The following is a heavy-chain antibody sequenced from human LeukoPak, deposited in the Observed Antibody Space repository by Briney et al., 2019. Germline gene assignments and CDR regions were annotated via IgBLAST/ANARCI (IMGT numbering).Heavy chain of an antibody. D-gene: IGHD3-22*01. CDR3: ARDYYYDSSGYTFDP. CDR1: GGSISSYY. CDR2: IYTSGST. J-gene: IGHJ5*02. Sequence: SETLSLTCTVSGGSISSYYWSWIRQPAGKGLEWIGRIYTSGSTNYNPSLKSRVTMSVDTSKNQFSLKLSSVTAEDTAVYYCARDYYYDSSGYTFDPWGQGTLVTVSS. V-gene: IGHV4-4*07.